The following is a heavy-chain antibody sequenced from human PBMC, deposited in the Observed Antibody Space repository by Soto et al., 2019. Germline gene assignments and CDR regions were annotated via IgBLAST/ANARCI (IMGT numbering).Heavy chain of an antibody. Sequence: GGSLRLSCTASGFTFGDYAMSWFRQAPGKGLEWVGFIRSKAYGGTTEYAASVKGRFTISRDDSKSIAYLQMNSLKTEDTAVYYCTRLGYCSGGSCSNWFDPWGQGTLVTVSS. CDR1: GFTFGDYA. CDR2: IRSKAYGGTT. V-gene: IGHV3-49*03. J-gene: IGHJ5*02. CDR3: TRLGYCSGGSCSNWFDP. D-gene: IGHD2-15*01.